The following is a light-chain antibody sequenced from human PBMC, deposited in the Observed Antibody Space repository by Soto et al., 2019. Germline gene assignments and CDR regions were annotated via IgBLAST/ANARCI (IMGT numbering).Light chain of an antibody. CDR3: SSYTSSSPYV. J-gene: IGLJ1*01. CDR1: SSDVGGYNY. CDR2: DVS. Sequence: QSALTQPASVSGSPGQSITISCTGTSSDVGGYNYVSWYQQHPGKAPKLMIYDVSNRPSGVSNRFSGSKPGNTASLTISGLQAEDEADYYCSSYTSSSPYVFGTGTKLTVL. V-gene: IGLV2-14*01.